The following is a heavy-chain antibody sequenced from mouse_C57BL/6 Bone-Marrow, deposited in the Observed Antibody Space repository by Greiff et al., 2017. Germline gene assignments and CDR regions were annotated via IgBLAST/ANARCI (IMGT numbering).Heavy chain of an antibody. V-gene: IGHV1-74*01. J-gene: IGHJ3*01. CDR3: AKESSVYVRFAY. CDR2: IHPSDSDT. CDR1: GYTFTSYW. Sequence: QVQLQQPGAELVKPGASVKVSCKASGYTFTSYWMHWVKQRPGQGLEWIGRIHPSDSDTNYNQKFKGKATLTVDKSSSTAYMQLSSLTSEDSAVYYWAKESSVYVRFAYWGQGTLVTVSA. D-gene: IGHD3-2*02.